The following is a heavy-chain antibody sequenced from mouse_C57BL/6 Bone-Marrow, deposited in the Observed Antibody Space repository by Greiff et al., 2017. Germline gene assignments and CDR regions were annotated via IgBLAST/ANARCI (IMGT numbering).Heavy chain of an antibody. Sequence: QVQLQQPGTELVKPGASVKLSCKASGYTFTSYWMHWVKQRPGHGLEWIGNINPSNGGTNYNAKFKSKATLTVDKSSSTAYMQLSSLTSEDSAVYYCARRYYSKPYYYAMDYWGQGTSVTVSS. J-gene: IGHJ4*01. CDR1: GYTFTSYW. CDR3: ARRYYSKPYYYAMDY. V-gene: IGHV1-53*01. D-gene: IGHD2-5*01. CDR2: INPSNGGT.